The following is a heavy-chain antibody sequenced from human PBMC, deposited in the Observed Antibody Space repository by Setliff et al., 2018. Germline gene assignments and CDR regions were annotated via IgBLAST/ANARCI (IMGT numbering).Heavy chain of an antibody. J-gene: IGHJ4*02. V-gene: IGHV3-7*01. CDR2: IKPDSSEK. CDR3: FGAGTCSY. Sequence: PGGSLRLSCAASGFTFSNCWVSWVRQAPGKGLEWVASIKPDSSEKYYVDSVKGRFTISRDNAKNSLSLQMNGLRTEDTAVYYCFGAGTCSYWGQGTVVTVSS. CDR1: GFTFSNCW. D-gene: IGHD3-10*01.